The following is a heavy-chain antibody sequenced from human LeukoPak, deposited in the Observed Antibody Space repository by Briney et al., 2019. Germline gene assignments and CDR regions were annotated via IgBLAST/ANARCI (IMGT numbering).Heavy chain of an antibody. CDR1: GFTFSNYW. J-gene: IGHJ5*02. Sequence: GGSLRLSCAASGFTFSNYWMTWVRQAPGKGLEWVANINQDGSEKEYVDSVKGRFSISRDNAKNSLYLQMSGLRAEDTAVYSCARGRGWFDAWGQGTLVTVSS. V-gene: IGHV3-7*01. CDR2: INQDGSEK. CDR3: ARGRGWFDA. D-gene: IGHD5-24*01.